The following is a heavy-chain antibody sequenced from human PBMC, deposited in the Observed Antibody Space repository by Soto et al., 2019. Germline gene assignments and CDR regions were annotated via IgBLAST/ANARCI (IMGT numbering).Heavy chain of an antibody. CDR3: AKEFITMIPGRDWFDP. Sequence: GGSLRLSCAASGFTFDDYAMHWVRQAPGKGLEWVSGISWNSGSIGYADSVKGRSTISRDNSKNTLYLQMNSLRAEDTAVYYCAKEFITMIPGRDWFDPWGQGTLVTVSS. V-gene: IGHV3-9*01. J-gene: IGHJ5*02. D-gene: IGHD3-22*01. CDR2: ISWNSGSI. CDR1: GFTFDDYA.